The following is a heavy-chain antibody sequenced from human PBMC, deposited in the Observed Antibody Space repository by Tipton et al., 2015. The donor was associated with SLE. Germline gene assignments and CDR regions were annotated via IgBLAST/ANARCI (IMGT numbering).Heavy chain of an antibody. V-gene: IGHV4-4*07. J-gene: IGHJ2*01. CDR3: AREQRWPEDFDL. CDR2: IYTSGST. D-gene: IGHD5-24*01. CDR1: GASISSYY. Sequence: TLSLTCTVSGASISSYYWSWIRQPAGKGLEWIGHIYTSGSTNYNPSLKSRVTISVDTSKNQFSLKLSSVTAADTAVYYCAREQRWPEDFDLWGRGTLVTVSS.